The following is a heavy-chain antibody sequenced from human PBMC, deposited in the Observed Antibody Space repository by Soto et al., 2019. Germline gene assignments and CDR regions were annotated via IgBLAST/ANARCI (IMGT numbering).Heavy chain of an antibody. CDR1: GFTFSSYA. V-gene: IGHV3-23*01. J-gene: IGHJ4*02. CDR2: ISGSGGST. D-gene: IGHD3-22*01. Sequence: HPGGSLRLSCAASGFTFSSYAMSWVRQAPGKGLEWVSAISGSGGSTYYADSVKGRFTISRDNSKNTLYLQMNSLRAEDTAVYYCAKALIKYYDSSGYYYDYWGQGTLVTVSS. CDR3: AKALIKYYDSSGYYYDY.